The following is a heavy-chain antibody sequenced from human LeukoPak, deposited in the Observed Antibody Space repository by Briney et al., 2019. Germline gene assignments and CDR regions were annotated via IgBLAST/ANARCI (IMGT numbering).Heavy chain of an antibody. J-gene: IGHJ5*02. CDR1: GYTLTELS. CDR3: ATVCSSTSCYVYWDWFDP. Sequence: GASVTVSCTVSGYTLTELSMHWVRQAPGKGLEWMGGFDPEDGETIYAQKFQGRVTMTEDTSTDTAYMELSSLRSEDTAVYYCATVCSSTSCYVYWDWFDPWGQGTLVTVSS. CDR2: FDPEDGET. V-gene: IGHV1-24*01. D-gene: IGHD2-2*01.